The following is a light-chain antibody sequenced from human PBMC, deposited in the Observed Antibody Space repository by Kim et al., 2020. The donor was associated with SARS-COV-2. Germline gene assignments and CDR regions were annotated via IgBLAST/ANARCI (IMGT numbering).Light chain of an antibody. J-gene: IGKJ3*01. V-gene: IGKV3-15*01. CDR2: GAS. CDR1: QSVSSN. CDR3: QQYNNWPPVT. Sequence: SPGERAILSCRASQSVSSNLAWYQQKLGQAPRLLIYGASTRATGIPARFSGSGSGTEFTLTISSLQSEDFAVYYWQQYNNWPPVTFGPGTKVDIK.